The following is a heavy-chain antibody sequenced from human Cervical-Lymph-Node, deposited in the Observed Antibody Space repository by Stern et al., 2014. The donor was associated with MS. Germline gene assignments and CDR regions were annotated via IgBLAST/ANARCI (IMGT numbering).Heavy chain of an antibody. CDR1: GDTFTDYA. V-gene: IGHV1-69*14. D-gene: IGHD1-1*01. Sequence: QDQLVQSGAAVKKPGSSVKVSCKASGDTFTDYAISWVRQAPGQAPEWMGGLTHIFNSADYAQKFQGRLTITADKSRSTAYMELSSLTSEDTAVYYCAREVGSLAMDVWGQGTTVIVSS. CDR2: LTHIFNSA. CDR3: AREVGSLAMDV. J-gene: IGHJ6*01.